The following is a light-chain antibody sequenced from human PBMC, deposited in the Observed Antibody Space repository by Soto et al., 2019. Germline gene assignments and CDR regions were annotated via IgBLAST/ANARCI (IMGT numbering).Light chain of an antibody. Sequence: QSVLTQPPSASGSPGQSVTISCTGTKNDIGVYDFVSWYQHHPGKAPRLIIYEVVQRPSGVPDRFSGSKSGNTASLPVSGLQAADEADYFCKSYAGSNTYVFGSGTKVTGL. CDR1: KNDIGVYDF. V-gene: IGLV2-8*01. CDR2: EVV. CDR3: KSYAGSNTYV. J-gene: IGLJ1*01.